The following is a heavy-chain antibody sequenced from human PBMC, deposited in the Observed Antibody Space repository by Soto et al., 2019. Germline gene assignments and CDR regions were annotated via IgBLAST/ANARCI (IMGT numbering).Heavy chain of an antibody. Sequence: APVELSCEACGDTLTGSYRRWVREAPGHGLEWMGWINTNSGGTNYAQKFQGRVTMTRDTSISTAYMELSRLRSDDTAVYYCARGVAAPGTGACFALRGKRTSVPVS. CDR2: INTNSGGT. D-gene: IGHD6-13*01. CDR1: GDTLTGSY. CDR3: ARGVAAPGTGACFAL. V-gene: IGHV1-2*02. J-gene: IGHJ1*01.